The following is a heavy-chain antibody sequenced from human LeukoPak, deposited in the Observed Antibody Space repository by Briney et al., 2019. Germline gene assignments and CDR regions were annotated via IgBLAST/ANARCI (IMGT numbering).Heavy chain of an antibody. Sequence: PSETLSLTCAVYGGSFSGYYWSWIRQPPGKGLEWIGEINHSGSTNYNPSLKSRVTISVDTSKNQFSLKLSSVTAADTAVYYCARGRRGWIVVVPTGCWFDPWGQGTLVTVSS. D-gene: IGHD2-2*01. CDR1: GGSFSGYY. V-gene: IGHV4-34*01. CDR2: INHSGST. CDR3: ARGRRGWIVVVPTGCWFDP. J-gene: IGHJ5*02.